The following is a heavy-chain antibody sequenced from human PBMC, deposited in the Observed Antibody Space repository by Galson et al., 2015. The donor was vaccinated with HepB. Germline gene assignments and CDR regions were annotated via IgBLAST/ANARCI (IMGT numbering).Heavy chain of an antibody. V-gene: IGHV3-30-3*01. D-gene: IGHD1-1*01. CDR3: ARETGHFDY. CDR2: ISYDGSNK. Sequence: SLRLSCAASGFTFSSYAMHWVRQAPGKGLEWVAVISYDGSNKYYADSVKGRFTISRDNSKNTLYLQMNSLRAEDTAVYYCARETGHFDYWGQGTLVTVSS. J-gene: IGHJ4*02. CDR1: GFTFSSYA.